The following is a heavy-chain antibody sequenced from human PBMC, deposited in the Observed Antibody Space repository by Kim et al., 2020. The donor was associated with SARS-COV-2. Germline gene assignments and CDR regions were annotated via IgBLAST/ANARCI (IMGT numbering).Heavy chain of an antibody. J-gene: IGHJ4*02. CDR2: VSGTGADT. V-gene: IGHV3-23*01. Sequence: GGSLRLSCAASGFSFTTYGMSWVRQAQGKGLEWVAGVSGTGADTYYRDSVKGRFTISKDNSLHTLHLQMHSLRDEDTAVYYCAKTRVNTGSEDFDHWGQGTLVTVSS. D-gene: IGHD3-10*01. CDR1: GFSFTTYG. CDR3: AKTRVNTGSEDFDH.